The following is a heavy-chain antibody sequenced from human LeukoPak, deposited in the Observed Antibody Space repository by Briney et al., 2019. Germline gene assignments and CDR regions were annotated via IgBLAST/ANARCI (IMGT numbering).Heavy chain of an antibody. CDR1: GFIFSRYI. Sequence: GGSLRLSCAASGFIFSRYIMNWVRQAPGKGLEWVAHISSSSDTIYYTDSAKGRFTISRDNAKNSLYLQMNSLRAEDTAVYYCARPKXXXSSXDYWGQXTLVXVSS. J-gene: IGHJ4*02. V-gene: IGHV3-48*01. CDR2: ISSSSDTI. CDR3: ARPKXXXSSXDY.